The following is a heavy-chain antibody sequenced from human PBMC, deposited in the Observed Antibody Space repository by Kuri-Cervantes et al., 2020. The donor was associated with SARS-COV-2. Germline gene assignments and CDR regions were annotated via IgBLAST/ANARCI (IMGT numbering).Heavy chain of an antibody. J-gene: IGHJ6*03. Sequence: GESLKISCAASGFTFSSYAMSWVLQAPGKGLEWVSAISGSGGSTYYADSVKGRFTISRDNSKNTLYLQMNSLRAEDTAVYYCAKTGENYYYYYMDVWGKGTTVTVSS. CDR3: AKTGENYYYYYMDV. D-gene: IGHD3-16*01. CDR1: GFTFSSYA. CDR2: ISGSGGST. V-gene: IGHV3-23*01.